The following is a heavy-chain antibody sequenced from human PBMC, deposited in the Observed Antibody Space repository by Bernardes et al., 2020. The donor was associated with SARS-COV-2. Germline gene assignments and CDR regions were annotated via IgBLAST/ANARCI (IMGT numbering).Heavy chain of an antibody. Sequence: ASVKVSCKASGYTFTGYYMHWVRQAPGQGLEWMGWINPNSGGTNYAQKFQGRVTMTRDTSISTAYMELSRLRSDDTAVYYCARDRDYYGSGSQGNWFDPWGQGTLVTVSS. J-gene: IGHJ5*02. V-gene: IGHV1-2*02. CDR3: ARDRDYYGSGSQGNWFDP. CDR2: INPNSGGT. CDR1: GYTFTGYY. D-gene: IGHD3-10*01.